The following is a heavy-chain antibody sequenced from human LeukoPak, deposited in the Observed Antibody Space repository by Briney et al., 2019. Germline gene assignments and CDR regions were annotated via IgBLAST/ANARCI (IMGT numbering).Heavy chain of an antibody. D-gene: IGHD5-12*01. Sequence: SVKVSCKASGGTFSSYAISWVRQAPGQGLEWMGGIIPIFGTANYAQKFQGRVTITTDESTSTAYMELSSLRSEDTAVYYCARVRQARYYYYYMDVWGKGTTVTVSS. CDR2: IIPIFGTA. J-gene: IGHJ6*03. CDR1: GGTFSSYA. V-gene: IGHV1-69*05. CDR3: ARVRQARYYYYYMDV.